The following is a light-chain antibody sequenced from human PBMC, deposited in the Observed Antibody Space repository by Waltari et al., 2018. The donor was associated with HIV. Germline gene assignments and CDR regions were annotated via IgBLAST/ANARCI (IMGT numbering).Light chain of an antibody. J-gene: IGLJ3*02. Sequence: QSALTQSRSVSGSPGQSVTISCTGTSSDVGGYKYVSWYQQHPGKVPKLMIYDVNKRSSWVPDRFSGSKSANPASLTISGLQAEDEADYYCCSYAGSYTWVFGGGTKLTVL. CDR3: CSYAGSYTWV. CDR1: SSDVGGYKY. V-gene: IGLV2-11*01. CDR2: DVN.